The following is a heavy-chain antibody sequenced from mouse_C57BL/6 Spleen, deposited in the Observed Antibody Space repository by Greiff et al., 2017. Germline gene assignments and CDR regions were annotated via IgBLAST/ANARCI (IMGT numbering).Heavy chain of an antibody. D-gene: IGHD2-4*01. CDR3: ASGSTMITGCAY. Sequence: EVQLQESGGGLVKPGGSLKLSCAASGFTFSDYGMHWVRQAPEKGLVWVAYISSGSSTIYYADTVKGRFTISRDNAKNTLFLQMTSLRSEDTAMYYCASGSTMITGCAYWGQGTLVTVSA. CDR2: ISSGSSTI. CDR1: GFTFSDYG. J-gene: IGHJ3*01. V-gene: IGHV5-17*01.